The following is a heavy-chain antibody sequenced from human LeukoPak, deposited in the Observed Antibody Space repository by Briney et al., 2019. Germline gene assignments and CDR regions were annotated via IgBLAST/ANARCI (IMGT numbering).Heavy chain of an antibody. V-gene: IGHV4-59*12. CDR1: GGSISSYY. D-gene: IGHD3-10*01. CDR2: IYYSGST. Sequence: SETLSLTCTVSGGSISSYYWSWIRQPPGKGLEWIGYIYYSGSTNYNPSLKSRVTISVDTSKNQFSLKLSSVTAADTAVYYCARKGYYYGSGSYPTYNWFDPWGQGTLVTVSS. J-gene: IGHJ5*02. CDR3: ARKGYYYGSGSYPTYNWFDP.